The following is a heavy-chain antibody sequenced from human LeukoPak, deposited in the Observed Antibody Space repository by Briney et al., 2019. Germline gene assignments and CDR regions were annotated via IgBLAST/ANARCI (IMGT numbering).Heavy chain of an antibody. CDR2: INPSGGST. V-gene: IGHV1-46*01. D-gene: IGHD3-22*01. CDR1: GYTFTSYY. CDR3: ARDYYDSSGSQALHSGNFDY. J-gene: IGHJ4*02. Sequence: ASVKVSCKASGYTFTSYYMHWVRQAPGQGLEWMGIINPSGGSTSYAQKFQGRVTMTRDTSTSTVYIELSSLRSEDTAVYYCARDYYDSSGSQALHSGNFDYWGQGTLVTVSS.